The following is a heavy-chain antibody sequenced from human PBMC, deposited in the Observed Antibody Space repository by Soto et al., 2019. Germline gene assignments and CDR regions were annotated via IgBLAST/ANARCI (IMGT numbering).Heavy chain of an antibody. V-gene: IGHV4-4*02. CDR1: GGSISSSNW. J-gene: IGHJ6*02. CDR3: ARVSVSYYYGMDV. Sequence: QVQLQESGPGLVKPSGTLSLTCAVSGGSISSSNWWSWVRQPPGKGLEWIGEIYHSGSTNYNPSLKSRVIISVDKSKNQFALKLSSVTAADTAVYYCARVSVSYYYGMDVWGQGTTVTVSS. CDR2: IYHSGST. D-gene: IGHD1-26*01.